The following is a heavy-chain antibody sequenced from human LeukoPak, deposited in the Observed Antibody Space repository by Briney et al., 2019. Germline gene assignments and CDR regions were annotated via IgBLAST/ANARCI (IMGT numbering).Heavy chain of an antibody. CDR2: INTNTGNP. Sequence: ASVKVSCKASGYTFTSYAMHWVRQAPGQGLEWMGWINTNTGNPTYAQGFTGRFVFSLDTSVSTAYLQISSLKAEDTAVYYCARVSSSSWYRFNHYGMDVWGQGTTVTVSS. CDR1: GYTFTSYA. V-gene: IGHV7-4-1*02. J-gene: IGHJ6*02. D-gene: IGHD6-13*01. CDR3: ARVSSSSWYRFNHYGMDV.